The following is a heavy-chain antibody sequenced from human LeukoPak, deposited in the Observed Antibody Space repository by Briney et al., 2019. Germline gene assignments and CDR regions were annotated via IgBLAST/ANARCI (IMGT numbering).Heavy chain of an antibody. CDR1: GGSISSYY. D-gene: IGHD1-26*01. CDR2: IYYSGST. V-gene: IGHV4-59*01. J-gene: IGHJ4*02. CDR3: ARDRGVGAMGD. Sequence: SETLSLTCTVSGGSISSYYWSWIRQPPGKGLEWIGYIYYSGSTNYNPSLKSRVTISVDTSKNQFSLKLSSVTAADTAVYYCARDRGVGAMGDWGQGTLVTVSS.